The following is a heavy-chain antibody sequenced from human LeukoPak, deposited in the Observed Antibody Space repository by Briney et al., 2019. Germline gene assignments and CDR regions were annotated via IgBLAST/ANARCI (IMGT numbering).Heavy chain of an antibody. CDR3: TTNPIGGFDY. J-gene: IGHJ4*02. D-gene: IGHD3-3*01. V-gene: IGHV3-74*01. Sequence: PGGSLRLSCAASGFTFSSYGMHWVRQAPGKGLVWVSRLSPDGSSSIYADSVKGRFTVSRDNAKNTLYLQMNSLRAEDTAVYYCTTNPIGGFDYWGQGTLVTVSS. CDR2: LSPDGSSS. CDR1: GFTFSSYG.